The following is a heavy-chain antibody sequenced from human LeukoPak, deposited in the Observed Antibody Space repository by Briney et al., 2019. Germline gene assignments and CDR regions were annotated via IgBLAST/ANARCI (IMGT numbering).Heavy chain of an antibody. CDR2: INHSGST. D-gene: IGHD3-16*01. J-gene: IGHJ3*02. CDR1: GFTFSDYY. CDR3: ARAVYDAFDI. V-gene: IGHV4-34*01. Sequence: PGGSLRLSCAASGFTFSDYYMSWIRQPPGKGLEWIGEINHSGSTNYNPSLKSRVTISVDTSKNQFSLKLSSVTAADTAVYYCARAVYDAFDIWGQGTMVTVSS.